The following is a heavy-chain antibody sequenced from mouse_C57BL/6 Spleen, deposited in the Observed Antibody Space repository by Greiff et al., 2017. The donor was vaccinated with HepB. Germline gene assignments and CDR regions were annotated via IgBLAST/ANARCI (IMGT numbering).Heavy chain of an antibody. CDR1: GYTFTDYY. D-gene: IGHD3-3*01. V-gene: IGHV1-19*01. CDR3: ARGGDVDWYFDV. CDR2: INPYNGGT. Sequence: EVQLQQSGPVLVKPGASVKMSCKASGYTFTDYYMNWVKQSHGKSLEWIGVINPYNGGTSYNQKFKGKATLTVDKSSSTAYMELNSLTSEDSAVYYCARGGDVDWYFDVWGTGTTVTVSS. J-gene: IGHJ1*03.